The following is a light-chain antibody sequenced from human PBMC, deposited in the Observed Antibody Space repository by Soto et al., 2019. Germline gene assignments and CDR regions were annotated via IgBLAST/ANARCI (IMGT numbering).Light chain of an antibody. CDR3: QQSHSSPLS. V-gene: IGKV1-39*01. CDR2: TAS. Sequence: IQMTQSPSSLSASVGDRVTITCRASQSISRNLNWYQQKPGKAPELLIYTASNLQSGVPSRFSGSGSGTDFALTISSLQPEDSAVYYCQQSHSSPLSFSGGTKVEFK. J-gene: IGKJ4*01. CDR1: QSISRN.